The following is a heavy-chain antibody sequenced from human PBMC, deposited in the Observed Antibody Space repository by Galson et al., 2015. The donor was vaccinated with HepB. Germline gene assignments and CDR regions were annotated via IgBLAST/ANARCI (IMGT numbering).Heavy chain of an antibody. D-gene: IGHD4-11*01. CDR1: GFIFGDYA. Sequence: SLRLSCAASGFIFGDYAMHWVRQAPGKGLEWVAVTSYDGTSQHYGDSVKGRFTISRDNSKNTMYLQMNSLRAEDTAVYFCAKGGEGKVTFDYWGQGTLVTVSS. J-gene: IGHJ4*02. CDR2: TSYDGTSQ. V-gene: IGHV3-30*18. CDR3: AKGGEGKVTFDY.